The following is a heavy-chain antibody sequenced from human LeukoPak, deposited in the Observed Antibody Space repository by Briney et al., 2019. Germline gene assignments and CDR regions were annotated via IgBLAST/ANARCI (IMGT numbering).Heavy chain of an antibody. CDR3: ATGPVGSGSYSYYFDY. CDR2: FDPENCET. V-gene: IGHV1-24*01. D-gene: IGHD3-10*01. CDR1: GYTLTELS. Sequence: ASVNVSCKVSGYTLTELSMHWVRQAPGKGLEWMGGFDPENCETIYAQKFQGRVTMTEDTSTDTAYMELSSLRSEDTAVYYCATGPVGSGSYSYYFDYWGQGTLVTVSS. J-gene: IGHJ4*02.